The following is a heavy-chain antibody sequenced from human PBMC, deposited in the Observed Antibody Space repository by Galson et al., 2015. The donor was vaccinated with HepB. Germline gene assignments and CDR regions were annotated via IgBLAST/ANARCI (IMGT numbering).Heavy chain of an antibody. J-gene: IGHJ4*02. Sequence: SLRLSCAASGFTFGDYNMHWVRQAPGKGLEWISYISSSSSTMYYADSVKGRFTISRDKAKDTLYLQMNSLRAEETAVYYCARVLYGGNSSDDYWGQGTLVTVSS. CDR3: ARVLYGGNSSDDY. V-gene: IGHV3-48*01. CDR2: ISSSSSTM. CDR1: GFTFGDYN. D-gene: IGHD4-23*01.